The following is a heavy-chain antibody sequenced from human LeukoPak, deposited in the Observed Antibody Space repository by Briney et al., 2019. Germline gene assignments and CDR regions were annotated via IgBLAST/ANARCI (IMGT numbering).Heavy chain of an antibody. CDR3: AKVGRLLRYFDWLLFFDY. V-gene: IGHV3-23*01. CDR2: ISGSGGST. D-gene: IGHD3-9*01. J-gene: IGHJ4*02. Sequence: GGSLRLSCAASGFTFTTYWMSWVRQAPGKGLEWVSAISGSGGSTYYADSVKGRFTISRDNSKNTLYLQMNSLRAEDTAVYYCAKVGRLLRYFDWLLFFDYWGQGTLVTVSS. CDR1: GFTFTTYW.